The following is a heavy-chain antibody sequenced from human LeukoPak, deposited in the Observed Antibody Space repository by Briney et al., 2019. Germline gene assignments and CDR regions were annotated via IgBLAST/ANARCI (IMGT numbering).Heavy chain of an antibody. CDR1: GFTFSDYY. V-gene: IGHV3-11*01. CDR3: ARPISTYYYDSSGYYHSYYFDY. D-gene: IGHD3-22*01. Sequence: PGGSLRLSCAASGFTFSDYYMTWIRQAPGKGLEWVSYISSSGNTIYYADSVRGRFTISRDNAKNSLYLQMNSLRAEDTAVYYCARPISTYYYDSSGYYHSYYFDYWGQGTLVTVSS. CDR2: ISSSGNTI. J-gene: IGHJ4*02.